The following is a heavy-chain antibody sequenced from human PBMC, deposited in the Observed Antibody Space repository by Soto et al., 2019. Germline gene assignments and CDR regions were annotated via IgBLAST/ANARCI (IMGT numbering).Heavy chain of an antibody. D-gene: IGHD3-22*01. CDR3: ARDPLDSSGFVYYYYNGMDV. Sequence: GGSLRLSCAASGFTFSSYAMHWVRQAPGKGLEWVAVTSYDGSNKYYADSVKGRFTISRDNSKNTLYLQMNSLRAEDTAVYYCARDPLDSSGFVYYYYNGMDVWGQGTTVTVSS. J-gene: IGHJ6*02. V-gene: IGHV3-30-3*01. CDR2: TSYDGSNK. CDR1: GFTFSSYA.